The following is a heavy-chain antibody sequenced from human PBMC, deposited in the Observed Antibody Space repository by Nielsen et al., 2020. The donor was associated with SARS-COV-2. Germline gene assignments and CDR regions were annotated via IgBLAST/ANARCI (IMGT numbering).Heavy chain of an antibody. J-gene: IGHJ3*02. Sequence: WVRQAPGQGLEWMGWISAYNGNTNYAQKLQGRVTMTTDTSTSTAYMELRSLRSDDTAVYYCARAWAPADNDAFDIWGQGTMVTVSS. D-gene: IGHD2-2*01. CDR2: ISAYNGNT. CDR3: ARAWAPADNDAFDI. V-gene: IGHV1-18*01.